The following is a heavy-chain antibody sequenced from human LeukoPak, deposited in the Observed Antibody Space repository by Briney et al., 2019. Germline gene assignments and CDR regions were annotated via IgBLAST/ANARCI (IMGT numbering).Heavy chain of an antibody. J-gene: IGHJ4*02. CDR2: ISSSSSYI. V-gene: IGHV3-21*01. D-gene: IGHD6-13*01. CDR1: GFTFSSYS. Sequence: GGSLRLSCAASGFTFSSYSMNWVRQAPGKGLEWVSSISSSSSYIYYADSVKGRFTISRDNAKNSLYLQMNSLRAEDTAVYYWGSDISIAAAGTHRGDYWGQGTLVTVSS. CDR3: GSDISIAAAGTHRGDY.